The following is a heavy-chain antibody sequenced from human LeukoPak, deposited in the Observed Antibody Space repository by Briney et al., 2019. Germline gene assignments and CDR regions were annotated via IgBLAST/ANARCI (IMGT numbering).Heavy chain of an antibody. Sequence: GASVKVSCKASGYTFTSYGISWVRQAPGQGLEWMGWISAYNGNTNYAQKLQGRVTITADESTSTAYMELSSLRSEDTAVYYCARMGFLEWLFSWGQGTLVTVSS. V-gene: IGHV1-18*01. J-gene: IGHJ4*02. CDR3: ARMGFLEWLFS. D-gene: IGHD3-3*01. CDR1: GYTFTSYG. CDR2: ISAYNGNT.